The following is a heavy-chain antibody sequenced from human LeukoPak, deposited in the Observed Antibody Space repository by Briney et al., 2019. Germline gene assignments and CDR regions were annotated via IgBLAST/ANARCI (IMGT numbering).Heavy chain of an antibody. CDR3: ANPCSDGVCYPDY. J-gene: IGHJ4*02. V-gene: IGHV3-11*01. CDR1: GFTFSDYY. CDR2: ISSSGSTI. D-gene: IGHD2-21*02. Sequence: GGSLRLSCAASGFTFSDYYMSWIRQAPGKGLEWVSYISSSGSTIYYADSVKGRFTISRDNAKNSLYLQMNSLRAEDTAVYYCANPCSDGVCYPDYWGQGTLVTVSS.